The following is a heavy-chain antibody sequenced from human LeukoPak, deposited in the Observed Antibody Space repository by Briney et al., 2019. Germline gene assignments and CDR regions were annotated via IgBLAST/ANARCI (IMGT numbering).Heavy chain of an antibody. CDR2: IKQDGSEK. Sequence: GGSLRLSCAASGFTFSSYWMSWVRQAPGKGLEWVANIKQDGSEKYYVDSVKGRFTISRDNAKNSLYLQMNSLRAEDTAVYYCVRDHGGGSYGLFDYWGQGTLVTVSS. J-gene: IGHJ4*02. CDR3: VRDHGGGSYGLFDY. D-gene: IGHD1-26*01. CDR1: GFTFSSYW. V-gene: IGHV3-7*01.